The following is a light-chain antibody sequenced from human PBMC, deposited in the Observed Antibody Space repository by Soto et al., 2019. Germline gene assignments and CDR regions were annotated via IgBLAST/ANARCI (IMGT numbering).Light chain of an antibody. J-gene: IGLJ2*01. V-gene: IGLV2-14*01. CDR1: SSDVGSYNY. CDR3: SSYTSSATVI. CDR2: DVN. Sequence: QSVLTQPASVSGSPGQSITISCTGTSSDVGSYNYVFWYQQHPGKAPKLMIYDVNNRPSGVSNRFSGSKSDNTASLTISGLQAEDEADYYCSSYTSSATVIFGGGTKVTVL.